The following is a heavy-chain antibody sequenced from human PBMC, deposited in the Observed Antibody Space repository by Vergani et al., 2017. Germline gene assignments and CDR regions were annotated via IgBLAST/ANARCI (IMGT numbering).Heavy chain of an antibody. D-gene: IGHD6-13*01. V-gene: IGHV4-34*01. Sequence: QVQLPQWGAGLLTPSATLSLTCAVYGRSFSGYHWSWIRQPPGKGLEWIGEINHSGSTNYNPSLKSRVTISVDTSKNQFSLKLSSVTAADTAVYDCAGRAGLAAPGDYWGQGTLVTVSA. J-gene: IGHJ4*02. CDR1: GRSFSGYH. CDR3: AGRAGLAAPGDY. CDR2: INHSGST.